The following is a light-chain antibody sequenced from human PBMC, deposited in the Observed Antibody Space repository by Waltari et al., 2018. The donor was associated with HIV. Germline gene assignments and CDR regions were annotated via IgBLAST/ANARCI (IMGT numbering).Light chain of an antibody. CDR1: RSLLYQSYNKNN. J-gene: IGKJ1*01. CDR3: QQSYKSPWM. V-gene: IGKV4-1*01. CDR2: WAS. Sequence: EIVLTNSPDSLPVAMVAGAPIGCWPSRSLLYQSYNKNNLSWFKDKPGQPHKVLIYWASNRGSGVPARISARGSGTNFTLTISSLQAEDVATYSCQQSYKSPWMLGQGTKVEV.